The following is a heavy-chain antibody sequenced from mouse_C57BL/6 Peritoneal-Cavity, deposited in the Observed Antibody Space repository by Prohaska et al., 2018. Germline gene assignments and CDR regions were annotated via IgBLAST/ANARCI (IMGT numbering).Heavy chain of an antibody. D-gene: IGHD2-1*01. V-gene: IGHV11-2*01. Sequence: EVQLLETVGGLVQPGGSRGLSCECSGFTFSGFWMSWVRQTPGKTLEWIGDINSDGSAINYAPSIKDRFTIFRDNDKSTLYLQMSNVRSEDTATYFCMRYGNYWYFDVWGTGTTVTVSS. CDR2: INSDGSAI. CDR1: GFTFSGFW. J-gene: IGHJ1*03. CDR3: MRYGNYWYFDV.